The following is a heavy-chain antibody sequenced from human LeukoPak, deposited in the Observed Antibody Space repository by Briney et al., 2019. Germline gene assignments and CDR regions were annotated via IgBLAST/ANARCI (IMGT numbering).Heavy chain of an antibody. J-gene: IGHJ4*02. CDR2: IPYSGRT. Sequence: SETLSLTCTVSGGSIGPYYWSWIRQPPGRGLEWIAFIPYSGRTNSNPSLKSRVTLSVDTSKNQFSLKPLYVTAADTAVYYCETYISSGNDYWGQGSLVTVSS. D-gene: IGHD6-13*01. CDR3: ETYISSGNDY. CDR1: GGSIGPYY. V-gene: IGHV4-59*08.